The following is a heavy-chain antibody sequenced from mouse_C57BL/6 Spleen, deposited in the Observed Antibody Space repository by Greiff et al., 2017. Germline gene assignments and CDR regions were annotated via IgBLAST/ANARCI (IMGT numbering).Heavy chain of an antibody. Sequence: VQLQQSGAELVRPGASVKLSCTASGFNIKDDYMHWVKQRPEQGLEWIGWINPENGDTKYDSKFQGKATITADTSSNTAYLQLSSLTSEDTAVYYCTTGYGNSDYWGQGTTLTVSS. D-gene: IGHD2-10*02. CDR2: INPENGDT. CDR1: GFNIKDDY. J-gene: IGHJ2*01. V-gene: IGHV14-4*01. CDR3: TTGYGNSDY.